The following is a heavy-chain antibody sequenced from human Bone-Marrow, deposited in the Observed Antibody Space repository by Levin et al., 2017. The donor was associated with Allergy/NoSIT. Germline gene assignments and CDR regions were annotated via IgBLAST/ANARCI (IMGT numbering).Heavy chain of an antibody. Sequence: PGGSLRLSCAASGFTFSRFYMNWVRQAPGKGLEWVSSISNSGTNIYYADSMKGRFTISRDNGENSVYLQMNSLRAEDTAVYYCARGLVSGSLITFGGVIVWGQGTLVTVSS. CDR2: ISNSGTNI. CDR3: ARGLVSGSLITFGGVIV. V-gene: IGHV3-21*01. CDR1: GFTFSRFY. D-gene: IGHD3-16*02. J-gene: IGHJ4*02.